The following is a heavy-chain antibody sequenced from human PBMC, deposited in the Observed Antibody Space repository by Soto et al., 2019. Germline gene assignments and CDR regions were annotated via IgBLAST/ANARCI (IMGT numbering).Heavy chain of an antibody. CDR2: ISGSGGST. J-gene: IGHJ6*02. CDR3: AKDCTYYYYGMDV. Sequence: EVQLLESGGGLVQPGGSLRLSCAASGFTFSGYAMSWVRQAPGKGLEWVSAISGSGGSTYYADSVKGRFTISRDNSKNTLYLQMNSLRAEDTAVYYCAKDCTYYYYGMDVWGQGTTVTVSS. V-gene: IGHV3-23*01. CDR1: GFTFSGYA.